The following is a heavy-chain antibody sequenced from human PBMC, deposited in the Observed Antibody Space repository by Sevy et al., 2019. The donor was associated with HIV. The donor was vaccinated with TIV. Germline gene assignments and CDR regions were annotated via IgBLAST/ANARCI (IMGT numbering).Heavy chain of an antibody. CDR1: GFTFSSYA. D-gene: IGHD3-3*01. CDR2: ISSSGGTT. J-gene: IGHJ6*02. Sequence: GGSLRLSCAASGFTFSSYAISWVRQAPGKGLEWVSVISSSGGTTYYAGSVEGRFTISRDNSKNTLYLQMNRLRAEDTATYYCARRPDLGEIIPTGVMDVWGRGTTVTASS. CDR3: ARRPDLGEIIPTGVMDV. V-gene: IGHV3-23*01.